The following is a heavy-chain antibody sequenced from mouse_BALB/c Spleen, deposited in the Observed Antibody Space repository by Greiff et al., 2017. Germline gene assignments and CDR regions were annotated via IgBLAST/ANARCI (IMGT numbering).Heavy chain of an antibody. Sequence: EVQLQQSGAELVRSGASVKLSCTASGFNIKDYYMHWVKQRPEQGLEWIGWIDPENGDTEYAPKFQGKATMTADTSSNTAYLQLSSLTSEDTAVYYCKCYDYDEDYCDYWGQGTTLTVSS. CDR1: GFNIKDYY. V-gene: IGHV14-4*02. D-gene: IGHD2-4*01. J-gene: IGHJ2*01. CDR2: IDPENGDT. CDR3: KCYDYDEDYCDY.